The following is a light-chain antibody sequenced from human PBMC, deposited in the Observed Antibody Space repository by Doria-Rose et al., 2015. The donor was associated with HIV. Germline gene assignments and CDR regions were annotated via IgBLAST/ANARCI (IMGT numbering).Light chain of an antibody. J-gene: IGKJ1*01. CDR1: QSFSSTY. V-gene: IGKV3-20*01. CDR2: DGS. CDR3: HQYGTSWT. Sequence: VLTQPPGTLSLSPGERATLSCRASQSFSSTYLAWYQQRPGQASSLLIYDGSNSATGIPDRFSASGSGTDFTLTINRLEPEDFALYYCHQYGTSWTFGQGTKVEI.